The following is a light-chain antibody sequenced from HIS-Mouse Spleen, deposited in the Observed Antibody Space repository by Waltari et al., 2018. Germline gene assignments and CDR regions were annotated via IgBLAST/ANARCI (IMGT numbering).Light chain of an antibody. V-gene: IGLV2-14*01. CDR3: SSYTSSSTYV. J-gene: IGLJ1*01. Sequence: QSALTQPASVSGSPGQSITISCTGPSSDVGGYNYVSWYQQPPGKAPKLMIYEVSNRPSGVSNRFSGSKSGNTASLTISGLQAEDEADYYCSSYTSSSTYVFGTGTKVTVL. CDR1: SSDVGGYNY. CDR2: EVS.